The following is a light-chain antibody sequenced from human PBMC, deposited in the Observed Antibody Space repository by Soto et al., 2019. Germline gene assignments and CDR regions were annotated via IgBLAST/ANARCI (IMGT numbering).Light chain of an antibody. Sequence: QSVLTQPASVSGSPGQSITISCTGTSSDVGSYNLVSWYQQHPGKVPKIMIYEASKRPSGAPNRFSGSKSGNTASLTISGLQSEDEADYYCCSYAGSSTWVFGTGTKLT. CDR3: CSYAGSSTWV. CDR2: EAS. V-gene: IGLV2-23*01. J-gene: IGLJ1*01. CDR1: SSDVGSYNL.